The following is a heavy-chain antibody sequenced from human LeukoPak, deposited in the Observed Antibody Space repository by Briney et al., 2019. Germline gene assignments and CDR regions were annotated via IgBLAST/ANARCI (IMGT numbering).Heavy chain of an antibody. J-gene: IGHJ5*02. CDR1: GGSISSGGYS. Sequence: KSSQTLSLTCAVSGGSISSGGYSWSWIRQPPGKGLEWIGYIYHSGSTYYNPSLKSRVTISVDRSKNQFSLKLSSVTAAVTAVYYCARSRGLNWFDPWGQGTLVTVSS. CDR3: ARSRGLNWFDP. V-gene: IGHV4-30-2*01. CDR2: IYHSGST.